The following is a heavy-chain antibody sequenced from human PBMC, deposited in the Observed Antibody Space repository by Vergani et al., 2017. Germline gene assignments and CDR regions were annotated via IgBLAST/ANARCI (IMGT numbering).Heavy chain of an antibody. D-gene: IGHD3-22*01. CDR3: ARGFRYYYDSSGYYLVDY. CDR2: ISYDGSNK. Sequence: QVQLVQSGSELKKPGASVKVSCKASGYTFTSYAMHWVRQAPGKGLERVAVISYDGSNKYYADSVKGRFTISRDNSKNTLYLQMNSLRAEDTAVYYCARGFRYYYDSSGYYLVDYWGQGTLVTVSS. CDR1: GYTFTSYA. J-gene: IGHJ4*02. V-gene: IGHV3-30*01.